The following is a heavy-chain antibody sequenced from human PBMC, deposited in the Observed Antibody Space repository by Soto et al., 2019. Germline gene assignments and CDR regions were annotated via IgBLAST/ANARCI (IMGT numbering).Heavy chain of an antibody. CDR1: GGSISSSSYY. CDR3: ARRITIFGVASPGYYYGMDV. J-gene: IGHJ6*02. CDR2: IYYSGST. Sequence: SETLSLTCTVSGGSISSSSYYWGWIRQPPGKGLEWIGSIYYSGSTYYNASLKSRVTISVDTSTNQFYLKLRSVNAADTAVYDCARRITIFGVASPGYYYGMDVWGQGTTVTVSS. V-gene: IGHV4-39*01. D-gene: IGHD3-3*01.